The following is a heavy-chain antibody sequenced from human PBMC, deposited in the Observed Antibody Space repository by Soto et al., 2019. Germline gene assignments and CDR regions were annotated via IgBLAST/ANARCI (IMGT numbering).Heavy chain of an antibody. D-gene: IGHD3-16*01. V-gene: IGHV3-23*01. J-gene: IGHJ4*02. Sequence: GGSLRLSCAASGFTFSSYAMSWVRQAPGKGLEWVSAISGSGGSTYYADSVKGRFTISRDNSKNTLYLQMNSLRAEDTAVYYCAKDLPRDAKGITGSFDYWGQGTLVTVSS. CDR2: ISGSGGST. CDR3: AKDLPRDAKGITGSFDY. CDR1: GFTFSSYA.